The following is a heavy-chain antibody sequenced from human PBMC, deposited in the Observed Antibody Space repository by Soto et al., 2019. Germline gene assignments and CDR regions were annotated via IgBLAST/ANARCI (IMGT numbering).Heavy chain of an antibody. V-gene: IGHV4-4*02. CDR2: IYHSGST. J-gene: IGHJ6*02. CDR3: ARGGCSSTSCYYYYYGMDV. D-gene: IGHD2-2*01. CDR1: CGSISSSNW. Sequence: PSETLSLTCAVSCGSISSSNWWSWVRQPPGKGLEWIGEIYHSGSTNYNPSLKSRVTISVDKSKNQFSLKLSSVTAADTAVYYCARGGCSSTSCYYYYYGMDVWGQGTTVTVSS.